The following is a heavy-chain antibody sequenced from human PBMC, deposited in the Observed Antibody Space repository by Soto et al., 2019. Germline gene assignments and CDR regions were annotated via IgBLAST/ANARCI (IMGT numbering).Heavy chain of an antibody. CDR3: AKGAYYYDSSGYSDAFDI. V-gene: IGHV3-23*01. CDR1: GFTFSSYA. J-gene: IGHJ3*02. D-gene: IGHD3-22*01. CDR2: ISGSGGST. Sequence: EVQLLESGGGLVQPGGSLRLSCAASGFTFSSYAMSWVRQAPGKALEWVSAISGSGGSTYYADSVKGRFTISRDNSKNTLYLQMNSLRAEDTAVYYCAKGAYYYDSSGYSDAFDIWGQGTMVTVSS.